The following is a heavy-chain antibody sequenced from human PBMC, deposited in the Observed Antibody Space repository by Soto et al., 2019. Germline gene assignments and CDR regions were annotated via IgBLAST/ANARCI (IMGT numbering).Heavy chain of an antibody. J-gene: IGHJ4*02. D-gene: IGHD3-3*01. Sequence: GGSLRLSCAASGFSVSNYAMSWVRQAPGKGLEWVSAVSGSGGTTYYADSVQGRLTISRDISRNTLYLQMNSLRDEDTAVYYCAKVTGNWRGSLDQWGQGTLVTVSS. CDR1: GFSVSNYA. V-gene: IGHV3-23*01. CDR3: AKVTGNWRGSLDQ. CDR2: VSGSGGTT.